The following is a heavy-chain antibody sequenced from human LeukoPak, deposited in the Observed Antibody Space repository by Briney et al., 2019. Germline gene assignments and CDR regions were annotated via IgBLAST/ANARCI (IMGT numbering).Heavy chain of an antibody. CDR3: ARRRVEMATISLYNWFDP. Sequence: SETLSLTCAVYGGSFSGYYWSWIRQPPGKGLEWIGEINHSGSTNYNPSLKSRVTISVDTSKNQFSLKLGSVTAADTAVYYCARRRVEMATISLYNWFDPWGQGTLVTVSS. J-gene: IGHJ5*02. CDR2: INHSGST. CDR1: GGSFSGYY. V-gene: IGHV4-34*01. D-gene: IGHD5-24*01.